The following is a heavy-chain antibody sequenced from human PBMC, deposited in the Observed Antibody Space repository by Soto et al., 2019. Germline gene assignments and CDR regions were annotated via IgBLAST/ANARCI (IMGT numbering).Heavy chain of an antibody. CDR1: GYSFTSYW. Sequence: GESLKISCKGSGYSFTSYWISWVRQMPGKGLEWMRRIDPSDSYTNYSPSFQGHVTISADKSISTAYLQWSSLKASDTAMYYCARLSAHSSSFDYYYYYGMDVWGQGTTVTVSS. CDR2: IDPSDSYT. J-gene: IGHJ6*02. CDR3: ARLSAHSSSFDYYYYYGMDV. V-gene: IGHV5-10-1*01. D-gene: IGHD6-6*01.